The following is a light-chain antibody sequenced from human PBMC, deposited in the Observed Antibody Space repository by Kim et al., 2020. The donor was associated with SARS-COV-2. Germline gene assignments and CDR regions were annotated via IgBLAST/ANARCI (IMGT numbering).Light chain of an antibody. CDR1: TGGVTSDHY. CDR3: FLSYSGARV. V-gene: IGLV7-46*01. CDR2: DTN. Sequence: QAVVTQEPSLTVSPGGTVTLTCGSSTGGVTSDHYPYWLQQKPGQAPRTLIYDTNNKHSWAPDRFSGSLLGGKAALTLSAAQPEDEADYYCFLSYSGARVFGGGTQLTVL. J-gene: IGLJ3*02.